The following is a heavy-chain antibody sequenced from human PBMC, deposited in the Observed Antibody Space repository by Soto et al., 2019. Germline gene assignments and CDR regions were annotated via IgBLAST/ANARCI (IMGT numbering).Heavy chain of an antibody. Sequence: SETLSLTCTVSGGSISSGDYYWSWIRQPPGKGLEWIGYIYYSGSTYYNPSLKSRVTISVDTSKNQFSLKLSSVTAADTAMYYCASAYYDILTGYPFDYWGQGTLVTVSS. CDR1: GGSISSGDYY. V-gene: IGHV4-30-4*01. J-gene: IGHJ4*02. D-gene: IGHD3-9*01. CDR2: IYYSGST. CDR3: ASAYYDILTGYPFDY.